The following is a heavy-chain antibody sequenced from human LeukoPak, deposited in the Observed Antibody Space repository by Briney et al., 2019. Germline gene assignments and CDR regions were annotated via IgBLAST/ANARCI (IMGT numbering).Heavy chain of an antibody. CDR3: ARGLFGVRDY. CDR1: GGSFSGYY. Sequence: PSETLSLTCAVYGGSFSGYYWSWIRQPPGKGLEWIGEINHSGSTNYNPSLKSRVTISVDTSKNQFSLKLCSVTAADTAVYYCARGLFGVRDYWGQGTLVTVSS. V-gene: IGHV4-34*01. CDR2: INHSGST. J-gene: IGHJ4*02. D-gene: IGHD3-3*01.